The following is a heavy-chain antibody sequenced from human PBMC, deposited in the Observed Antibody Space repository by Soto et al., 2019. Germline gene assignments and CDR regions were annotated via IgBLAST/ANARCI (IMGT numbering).Heavy chain of an antibody. D-gene: IGHD2-15*01. CDR3: AKLLKPLQLLLLSWFDP. J-gene: IGHJ5*02. V-gene: IGHV3-23*01. Sequence: PGGSLSLSCADSGFTFSSYAMSWVRQAPGKGLEWVSAISGSGGSTYYADSVKGRFTISRDNSKNTLYLQMNSLRAEDTAVYYCAKLLKPLQLLLLSWFDPWGQGTLVTVSS. CDR2: ISGSGGST. CDR1: GFTFSSYA.